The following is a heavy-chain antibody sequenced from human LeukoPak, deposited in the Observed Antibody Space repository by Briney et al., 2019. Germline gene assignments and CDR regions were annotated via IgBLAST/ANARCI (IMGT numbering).Heavy chain of an antibody. Sequence: GASVKVSCKASGGTFNYYAIRWVRQAPGQGLEWMGGIIPIFGTANYAQKFQGRVTITADESTSTAYMELSSLRSDDTAVYYCASGEQLVLFDYWGQGTLVTVSS. J-gene: IGHJ4*02. CDR1: GGTFNYYA. CDR2: IIPIFGTA. CDR3: ASGEQLVLFDY. V-gene: IGHV1-69*01. D-gene: IGHD6-6*01.